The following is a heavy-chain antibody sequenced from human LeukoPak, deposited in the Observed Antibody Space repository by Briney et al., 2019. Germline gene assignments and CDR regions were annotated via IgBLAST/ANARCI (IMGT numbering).Heavy chain of an antibody. Sequence: GGSLSLSCAASGLTFSNYAMSWFRQAPGKGLEWVSGITSGFTPHYADSVKGRFIISRDNSKNTFHLQMNSLRAEDTAVYYCAKDYSDSRVGDVFFEYWGQGTLVTVSS. J-gene: IGHJ4*02. V-gene: IGHV3-23*01. CDR3: AKDYSDSRVGDVFFEY. D-gene: IGHD1-26*01. CDR1: GLTFSNYA. CDR2: ITSGFTP.